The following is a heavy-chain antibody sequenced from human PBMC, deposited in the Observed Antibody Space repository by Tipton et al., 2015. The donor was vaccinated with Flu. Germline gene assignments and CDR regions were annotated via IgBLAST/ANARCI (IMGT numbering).Heavy chain of an antibody. CDR1: GFTFSSSW. CDR2: INEDGSEN. D-gene: IGHD3-9*01. V-gene: IGHV3-7*01. Sequence: SLRLSCAASGFTFSSSWMTWVRQAPGKGLEWVANINEDGSENSYVDSVRGRFAISRDNGKNSLYLQMNSLRADDTAIYYCARTIALNYWGLGSLVTVSS. CDR3: ARTIALNY. J-gene: IGHJ4*02.